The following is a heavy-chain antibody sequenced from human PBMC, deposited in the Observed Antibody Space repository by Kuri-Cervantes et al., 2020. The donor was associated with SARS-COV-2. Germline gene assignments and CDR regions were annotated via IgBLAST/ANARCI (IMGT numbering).Heavy chain of an antibody. CDR3: ARGIVPASVCFDY. D-gene: IGHD6-13*01. CDR2: IYYSGTT. Sequence: SETLSLTCTVSGDSLNSYYWSWIRQPPGKGLEWIGYIYYSGTTNYNPSLKSRVTISLDTSKKQFSLTLISVTAADTAVYFCARGIVPASVCFDYWGQGTLVTVSS. CDR1: GDSLNSYY. V-gene: IGHV4-59*01. J-gene: IGHJ4*02.